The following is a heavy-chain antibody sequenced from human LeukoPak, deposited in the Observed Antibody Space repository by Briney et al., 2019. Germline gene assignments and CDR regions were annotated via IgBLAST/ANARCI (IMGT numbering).Heavy chain of an antibody. CDR3: ARIPWDATGQYYFDY. CDR1: GDSVSSNSAA. CDR2: TYFRSKWYN. D-gene: IGHD2-15*01. J-gene: IGHJ4*02. Sequence: SQTLSLTCAISGDSVSSNSAAWNWMRQSPSRGLEWLGRTYFRSKWYNDYAVSVKSRITINPDTSKNQFSLQLNSVTPEDTAVYYCARIPWDATGQYYFDYWGQGTLVTVSS. V-gene: IGHV6-1*01.